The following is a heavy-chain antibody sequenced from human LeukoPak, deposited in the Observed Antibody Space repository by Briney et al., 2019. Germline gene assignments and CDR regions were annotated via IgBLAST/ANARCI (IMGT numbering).Heavy chain of an antibody. V-gene: IGHV1-69*13. CDR2: IIPIFGTA. CDR3: GYDSSGLLNY. J-gene: IGHJ4*02. D-gene: IGHD3-22*01. Sequence: ASVKVSCKASGGTFSSYAISWVRQAPGQGLEWMGGIIPIFGTANYAQKFQGRVTITADESTSTAYMELRSLRSDDTAVYYCGYDSSGLLNYWGQGTLVTVSS. CDR1: GGTFSSYA.